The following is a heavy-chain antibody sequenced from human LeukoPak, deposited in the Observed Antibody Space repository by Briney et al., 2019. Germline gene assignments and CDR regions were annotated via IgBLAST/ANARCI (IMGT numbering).Heavy chain of an antibody. CDR1: GGSISSYY. CDR2: VYYSGNT. Sequence: SETLSLTCTVSGGSISSYYWSWIRQPPGRGLEYIGHVYYSGNTDYNPSLKSRVTMSVDTSKNQFSLRLNSVTAADTAVYYCARGLASSDSPPSWFDPWGQGTLVTVSS. J-gene: IGHJ5*02. V-gene: IGHV4-59*01. D-gene: IGHD3-22*01. CDR3: ARGLASSDSPPSWFDP.